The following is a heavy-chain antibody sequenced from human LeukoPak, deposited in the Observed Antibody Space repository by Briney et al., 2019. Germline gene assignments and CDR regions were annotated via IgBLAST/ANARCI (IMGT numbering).Heavy chain of an antibody. CDR2: IYYSGST. J-gene: IGHJ3*02. D-gene: IGHD3-22*01. V-gene: IGHV4-59*08. CDR3: ARQGYYDPHAFDI. CDR1: GGSLSSYY. Sequence: SETLSLTCTVSGGSLSSYYWSWVRQPPGKGLEWIGYIYYSGSTNYNPSLKSRVTISVDTSKNQFSLKLSSVTAADTAVYYCARQGYYDPHAFDIWGQGTMVTVSS.